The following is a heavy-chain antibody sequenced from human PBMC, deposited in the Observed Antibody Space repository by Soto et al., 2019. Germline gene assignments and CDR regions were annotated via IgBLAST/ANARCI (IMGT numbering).Heavy chain of an antibody. CDR3: ARLDSAKWAFEY. V-gene: IGHV3-74*01. Sequence: EVQLVESGGGLVQPGGSLRLSCAASGFTFSSNWMNWVRQGPGKGLVWVSRINSDGSDTSYADSVKGRFTISRDNAKKTLYLQMNGLRAEDTAVYYFARLDSAKWAFEYWGQGALVTVSS. CDR2: INSDGSDT. D-gene: IGHD1-26*01. CDR1: GFTFSSNW. J-gene: IGHJ4*02.